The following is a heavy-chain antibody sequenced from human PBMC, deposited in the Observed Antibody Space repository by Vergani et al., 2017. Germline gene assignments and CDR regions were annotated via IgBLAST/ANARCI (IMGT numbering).Heavy chain of an antibody. CDR3: ARHNAYCSSTSCKGWFDP. D-gene: IGHD2-2*01. Sequence: QVQLQQWGAGLLKPSETLSLTCAVYGGSFSGYYWGWIRQPPGKGLEWIGSIYYSGSTYYNPSLKSRVTISVDTSKNQFSLKLSSVTAADTAVYYCARHNAYCSSTSCKGWFDPWGQGTLVTVSS. CDR1: GGSFSGYY. J-gene: IGHJ5*02. V-gene: IGHV4-34*01. CDR2: IYYSGST.